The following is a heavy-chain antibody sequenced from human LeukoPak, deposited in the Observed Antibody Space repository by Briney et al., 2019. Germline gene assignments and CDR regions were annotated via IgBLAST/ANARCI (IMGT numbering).Heavy chain of an antibody. CDR1: GGSISSSNW. CDR2: IYHSGST. Sequence: KASGTLSLTCAVSGGSISSSNWWSWVRQPPGKGLEWIGEIYHSGSTNYYPSLKSRVTISVDKSKNQFSLKLSSVTAADTAVYYCASRAPQGNFDRYLPINFWGQGTLVTVSS. J-gene: IGHJ4*02. V-gene: IGHV4-4*02. D-gene: IGHD3-22*01. CDR3: ASRAPQGNFDRYLPINF.